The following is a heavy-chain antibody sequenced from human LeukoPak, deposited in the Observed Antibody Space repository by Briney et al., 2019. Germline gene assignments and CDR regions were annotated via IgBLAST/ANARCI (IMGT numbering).Heavy chain of an antibody. V-gene: IGHV1-3*01. Sequence: ASVKVSCKASGYTFTSYAMHWVRQAPGQRLEWMGWTNAGNGNTKYSQKFQGRVTITRDTSASTAYMELSSLRSEDTAVYYCARARSGLRILDYWGQGTLVTVSS. CDR2: TNAGNGNT. CDR3: ARARSGLRILDY. J-gene: IGHJ4*02. D-gene: IGHD5-12*01. CDR1: GYTFTSYA.